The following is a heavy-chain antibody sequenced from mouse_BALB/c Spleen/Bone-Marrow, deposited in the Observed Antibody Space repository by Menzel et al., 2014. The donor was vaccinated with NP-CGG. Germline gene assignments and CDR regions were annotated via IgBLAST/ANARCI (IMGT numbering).Heavy chain of an antibody. CDR3: ARYDYGVYFDY. D-gene: IGHD2-4*01. V-gene: IGHV14-3*02. Sequence: EVQLQQSGAEFVKPGASVKLSCTASGFNIKDTYMHWVKQRPEQGLEWIGRVDPANGNTKYDPKFQGKTTITADTSSNTAYLQLSSLTSEDTAVYYCARYDYGVYFDYWGQGTTLTVSS. J-gene: IGHJ2*01. CDR2: VDPANGNT. CDR1: GFNIKDTY.